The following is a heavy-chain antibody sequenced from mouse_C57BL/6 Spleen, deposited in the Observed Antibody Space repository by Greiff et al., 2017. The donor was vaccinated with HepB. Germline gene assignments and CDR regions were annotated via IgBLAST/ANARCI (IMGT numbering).Heavy chain of an antibody. J-gene: IGHJ3*01. CDR3: AREGRVPGGFAY. CDR1: GYTFTDYY. CDR2: INPNNGGT. V-gene: IGHV1-26*01. D-gene: IGHD3-1*01. Sequence: EVQLQQSGPELVKPGASVKISCKASGYTFTDYYMNWVKQSHGKSLEWIGDINPNNGGTSYNQKFKGKATLTVDKSSSTAYMELRSLTSEDSAVYYCAREGRVPGGFAYWGQGTLVTVSA.